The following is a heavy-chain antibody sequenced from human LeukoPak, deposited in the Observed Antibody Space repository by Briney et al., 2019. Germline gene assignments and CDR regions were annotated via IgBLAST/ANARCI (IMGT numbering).Heavy chain of an antibody. Sequence: SETLSRNCTVYTGSSYSYYWRWLPQRAGKGLEWIMRTYTSGSTNYNPSLKSRVTMSVDTCKHQFSRKLSTVTAADTAVYYCARNRYDSSGYAAWWFDPWGQGTLVTVSS. V-gene: IGHV4-4*07. CDR3: ARNRYDSSGYAAWWFDP. CDR2: TYTSGST. D-gene: IGHD3-22*01. J-gene: IGHJ5*02. CDR1: TGSSYSYY.